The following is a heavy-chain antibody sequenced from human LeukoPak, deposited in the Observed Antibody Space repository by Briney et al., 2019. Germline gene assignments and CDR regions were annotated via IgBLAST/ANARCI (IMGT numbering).Heavy chain of an antibody. CDR3: ASERGYSSSWYNY. D-gene: IGHD6-13*01. Sequence: PGGSLRLSCAASGFTFSSYGMHWVCQAPGKGLEWVAFIRYDGSNKYYADSVRGRFTISRDNSKNTLYLQMNSLRAEDTAVYYCASERGYSSSWYNYWGQGTLVTVSS. CDR2: IRYDGSNK. CDR1: GFTFSSYG. V-gene: IGHV3-30*02. J-gene: IGHJ4*02.